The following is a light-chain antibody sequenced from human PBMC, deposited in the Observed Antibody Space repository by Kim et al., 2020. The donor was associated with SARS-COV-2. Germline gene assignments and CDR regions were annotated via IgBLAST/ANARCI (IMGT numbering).Light chain of an antibody. CDR2: YDS. CDR1: NIGSKS. CDR3: QVWDSSSDLGV. V-gene: IGLV3-21*04. J-gene: IGLJ3*02. Sequence: ALGKTARITCGGNNIGSKSVHWYQQKPGQAPVLVIYYDSDRPSGIPERFSGSNSGNTATLTISRVEAGDEADYYCQVWDSSSDLGVFGGGTQLTVL.